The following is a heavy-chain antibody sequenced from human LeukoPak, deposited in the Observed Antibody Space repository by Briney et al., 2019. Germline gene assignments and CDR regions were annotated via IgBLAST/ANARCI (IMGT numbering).Heavy chain of an antibody. CDR3: ERAGVVLVYFDL. CDR2: INPNSGGT. CDR1: GYTFTGYY. Sequence: ASVMVSCKASGYTFTGYYMHWVRQAPGQGLEWMGWINPNSGGTNYAQKFQGRVTMTRDTSISTAYMELSRLRSDDTAVYYCERAGVVLVYFDLWGRGTLVTVSS. D-gene: IGHD3-3*01. V-gene: IGHV1-2*02. J-gene: IGHJ2*01.